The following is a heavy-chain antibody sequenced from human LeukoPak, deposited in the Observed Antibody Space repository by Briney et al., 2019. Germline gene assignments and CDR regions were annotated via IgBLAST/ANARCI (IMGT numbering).Heavy chain of an antibody. CDR3: ARDPPISGRWVFDI. CDR1: VYRFTDYY. V-gene: IGHV1-2*02. D-gene: IGHD3-9*01. J-gene: IGHJ3*02. Sequence: GASVNFSCKASVYRFTDYYIHWLRQAPGQGGEWMGWINPIVGETHSAQKFLGRVTMTGDTSITTAYMELRDLRSDDTAVYYCARDPPISGRWVFDIWGQGTMVTVSS. CDR2: INPIVGET.